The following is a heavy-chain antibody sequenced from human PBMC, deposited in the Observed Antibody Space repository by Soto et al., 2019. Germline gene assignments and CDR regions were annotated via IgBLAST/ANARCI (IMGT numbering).Heavy chain of an antibody. D-gene: IGHD1-1*01. J-gene: IGHJ6*02. CDR2: INPNSGGT. CDR3: ARDLGDNWNDGSYYGMDV. Sequence: ASVKVSCKASGYTFTGYYMHWVRQAPGQGLEWMGWINPNSGGTNYAQKFQGRVTMTRDTSISTAYMELSRLRSDDTAVYYCARDLGDNWNDGSYYGMDVWGQGTTVTVSS. CDR1: GYTFTGYY. V-gene: IGHV1-2*02.